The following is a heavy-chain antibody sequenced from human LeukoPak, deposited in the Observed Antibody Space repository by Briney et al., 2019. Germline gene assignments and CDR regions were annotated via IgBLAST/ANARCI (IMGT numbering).Heavy chain of an antibody. CDR1: SGSISSSSYY. CDR2: IYYSGST. V-gene: IGHV4-39*01. CDR3: ARHSSSWYRASYYFDY. D-gene: IGHD6-13*01. Sequence: SETLSLTCTVSSGSISSSSYYWGWIRQPPGEGLEWIGSIYYSGSTYYNPSLKSRVTISVDTSKNQFSLKLSSVTAADTAVYYCARHSSSWYRASYYFDYWGQGTLVTVSS. J-gene: IGHJ4*02.